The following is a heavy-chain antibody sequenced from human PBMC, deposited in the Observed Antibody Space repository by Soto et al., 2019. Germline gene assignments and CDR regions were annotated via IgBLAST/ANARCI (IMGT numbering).Heavy chain of an antibody. CDR3: VRGGRGYTRDDVFDI. CDR2: IGASSSPI. J-gene: IGHJ3*02. Sequence: EVQLVESGGGLVKPGGSLRLYCVDSGFTFSSYSMNWVRQAPGKGLEWVSSIGASSSPIFYADSVKGRFTITRDNAKNSLYLQMNSLRAEDTAVYYCVRGGRGYTRDDVFDIWGQGTMVTVSS. V-gene: IGHV3-21*06. D-gene: IGHD2-2*02. CDR1: GFTFSSYS.